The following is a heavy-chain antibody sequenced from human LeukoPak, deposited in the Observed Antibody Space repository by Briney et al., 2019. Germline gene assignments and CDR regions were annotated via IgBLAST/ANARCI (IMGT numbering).Heavy chain of an antibody. D-gene: IGHD1-26*01. J-gene: IGHJ4*02. CDR3: ARVESGNYYNY. CDR2: IYSGGGT. CDR1: GFTVRSNY. Sequence: GGSLRLSCAASGFTVRSNYMSWVRQAPGKGLEWVSVIYSGGGTYYADSVKGRFTISRDNSKNTLYLQMNSLRAEDTAVYYCARVESGNYYNYWGQGTLITVSS. V-gene: IGHV3-66*01.